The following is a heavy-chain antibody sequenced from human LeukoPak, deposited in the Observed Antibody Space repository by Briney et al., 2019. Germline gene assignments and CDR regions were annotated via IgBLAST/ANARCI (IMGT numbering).Heavy chain of an antibody. Sequence: SETLSLTCTVSGDSIKNYYCSWIRQPPGKGLEWTGHIHYSGSTNYSPSLKSRVTISVDTSKNQFSLKLSSVTAADTAVYYCARDLAYYDFWSGYYRPKPDYGMDVWGQGTTVTVSS. J-gene: IGHJ6*02. CDR1: GDSIKNYY. D-gene: IGHD3-3*01. CDR3: ARDLAYYDFWSGYYRPKPDYGMDV. V-gene: IGHV4-59*12. CDR2: IHYSGST.